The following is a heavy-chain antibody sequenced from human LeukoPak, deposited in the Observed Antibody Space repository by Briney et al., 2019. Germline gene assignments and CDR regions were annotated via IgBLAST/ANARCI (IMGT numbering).Heavy chain of an antibody. CDR3: ARDFSQSSGSIFDY. Sequence: GGSLRLSCAASGFTFSDYHMTWIRQAPGKGLEWVSYISGSSIYTRYADSVKGRFTISRDNAKNSLYLQMNSLRAEDTAAYYCARDFSQSSGSIFDYWGQGTLVTVSS. CDR2: ISGSSIYT. D-gene: IGHD3-22*01. J-gene: IGHJ4*02. CDR1: GFTFSDYH. V-gene: IGHV3-11*05.